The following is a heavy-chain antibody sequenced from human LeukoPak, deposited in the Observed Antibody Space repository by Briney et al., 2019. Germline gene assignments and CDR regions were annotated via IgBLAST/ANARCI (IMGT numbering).Heavy chain of an antibody. CDR3: AKVSCSSTSCYFGGGDYFDY. J-gene: IGHJ4*02. CDR2: ISWNSGSI. CDR1: GFTFDDYA. D-gene: IGHD2-2*01. Sequence: GGSLRLSCAASGFTFDDYAMHWVRQAPGKGLEWVSGISWNSGSIGYADSVKGRFTISRDNAKNSLYLQMNSLRAEDTALYYCAKVSCSSTSCYFGGGDYFDYWGQGTLVTVSS. V-gene: IGHV3-9*01.